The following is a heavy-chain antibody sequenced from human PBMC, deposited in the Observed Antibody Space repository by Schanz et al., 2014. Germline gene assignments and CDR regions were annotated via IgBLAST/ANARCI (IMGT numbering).Heavy chain of an antibody. CDR1: GFTVSAYS. Sequence: VQLVESGGGLVRPGGSLRLSCSGFTVSAYSANWVRQAPGKGLEWVSGISDRGDGTNYGDSVRGRFTISRDNSRNTVYLQMNNVGVDDTATYYCVKTDAGWRFDYWGQGTLVIVSS. CDR2: ISDRGDGT. J-gene: IGHJ4*02. V-gene: IGHV3-23*04. CDR3: VKTDAGWRFDY. D-gene: IGHD6-19*01.